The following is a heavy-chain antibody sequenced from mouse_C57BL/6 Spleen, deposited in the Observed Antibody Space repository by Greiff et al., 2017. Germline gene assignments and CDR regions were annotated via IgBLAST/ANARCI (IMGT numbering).Heavy chain of an antibody. Sequence: QVQLQQPGAELVRPGSSVKLSCKASGYTFTSYWMHWVKQRPIQGLEWIGNIDPSDSETHYNQKFKDKATLTVDKSSSTAYMQLSSLTSEDSAVYYYARRTLYYAMDYWGQGTSVTVSS. CDR3: ARRTLYYAMDY. V-gene: IGHV1-52*01. CDR1: GYTFTSYW. J-gene: IGHJ4*01. CDR2: IDPSDSET.